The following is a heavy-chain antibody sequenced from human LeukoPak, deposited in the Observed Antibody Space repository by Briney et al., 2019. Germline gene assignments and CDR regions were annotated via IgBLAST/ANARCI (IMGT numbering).Heavy chain of an antibody. CDR1: GGTFSSYA. Sequence: GAPVKVSCKASGGTFSSYAISWVRQAPGQGLEWMGGIIPIFGTANYAQKFQGRVTITADESTSTAYMELSSLRSEDTAVYYCARDKGQLVRGSYYYYYYMDVWGKGTTVTVSS. D-gene: IGHD6-6*01. CDR2: IIPIFGTA. V-gene: IGHV1-69*13. CDR3: ARDKGQLVRGSYYYYYYMDV. J-gene: IGHJ6*03.